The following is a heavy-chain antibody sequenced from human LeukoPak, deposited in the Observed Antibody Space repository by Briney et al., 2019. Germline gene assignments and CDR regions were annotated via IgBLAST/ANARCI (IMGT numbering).Heavy chain of an antibody. Sequence: PGGSLRLSCAASGFTFSSYGMHWVRQAPGKGLEWVAFIRYDGSNKYYADSVKGRFTISRDNSKDTLYLQMNSLRAEDTAVYYCAKERGRWLQSEADYWGQGTLVTVSS. CDR1: GFTFSSYG. CDR3: AKERGRWLQSEADY. D-gene: IGHD5-24*01. CDR2: IRYDGSNK. J-gene: IGHJ4*02. V-gene: IGHV3-30*02.